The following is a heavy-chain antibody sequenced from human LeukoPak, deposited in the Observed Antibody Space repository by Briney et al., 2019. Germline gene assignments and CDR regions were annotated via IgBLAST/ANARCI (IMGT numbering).Heavy chain of an antibody. Sequence: SVKVSCKASGGTSSSYTISWVRQAPGQGLGWMGRIIPIDGVENYAQKFQGRVTITADKLTSTAYMELSSLRSEDTAVYYCARALDCTNGVCFGDDAFDIWGQGTMVTVSS. CDR3: ARALDCTNGVCFGDDAFDI. CDR1: GGTSSSYT. J-gene: IGHJ3*02. D-gene: IGHD2-8*01. V-gene: IGHV1-69*02. CDR2: IIPIDGVE.